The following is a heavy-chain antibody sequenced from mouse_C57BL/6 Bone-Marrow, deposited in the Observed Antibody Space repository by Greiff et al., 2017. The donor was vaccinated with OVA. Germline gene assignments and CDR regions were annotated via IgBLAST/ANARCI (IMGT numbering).Heavy chain of an antibody. D-gene: IGHD1-1*01. J-gene: IGHJ2*01. CDR2: IYPRSGNT. CDR1: GYTFTSYG. Sequence: VQLQESGAELARPGASVKLSCKASGYTFTSYGISWVKQRTGQGLEWIGEIYPRSGNTYYNEKFKGKATLTADKSSSTAYMVLRILTSEASAVYFCATHYYGFDYWGQGTTLTVSS. CDR3: ATHYYGFDY. V-gene: IGHV1-81*01.